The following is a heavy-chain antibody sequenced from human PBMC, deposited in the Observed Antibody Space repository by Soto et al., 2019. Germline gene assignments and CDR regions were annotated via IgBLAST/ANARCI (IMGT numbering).Heavy chain of an antibody. CDR1: GASVSSGGYF. V-gene: IGHV4-31*02. J-gene: IGHJ5*02. D-gene: IGHD3-10*01. CDR3: AAHRATPGVALSTWFGP. CDR2: IYSSGAT. Sequence: QVHLQESGPGLVKPSQTLSLTCSVSGASVSSGGYFWTWIRQLPGKGLEWIGYIYSSGATHYNPSLRRRLSMSLRTTRNQPSLNLTSMTVADTAVYYCAAHRATPGVALSTWFGPWGQGRLVTVSS.